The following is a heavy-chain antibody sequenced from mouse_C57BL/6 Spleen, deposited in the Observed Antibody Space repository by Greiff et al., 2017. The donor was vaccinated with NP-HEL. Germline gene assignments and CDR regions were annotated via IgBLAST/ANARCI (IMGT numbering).Heavy chain of an antibody. V-gene: IGHV1-19*01. J-gene: IGHJ2*01. CDR3: ARGFLYFGY. D-gene: IGHD3-1*01. CDR2: INPYNGGT. Sequence: EVQLQQSGPVLVKPGASVKMSCKASGYTFTDYYMNWVKQSHGKSLEWIGVINPYNGGTSYNQKFKGKATLTVDKSSSTAYMELNSLTSEDSAVYYCARGFLYFGYWGQGTTLTVSS. CDR1: GYTFTDYY.